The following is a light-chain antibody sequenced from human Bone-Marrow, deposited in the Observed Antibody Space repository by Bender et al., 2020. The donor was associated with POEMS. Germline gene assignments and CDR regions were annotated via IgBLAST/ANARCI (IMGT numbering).Light chain of an antibody. CDR2: EVT. J-gene: IGLJ1*01. Sequence: QSALTQPASVSGFPGQSITISCSGTSSDVGSYNRVSWYQQHPDKAPKLMIYEVTERPSGVSSRFSGSKSANTASLTISGLQADDEADYYCCSFAAGSTYIFGSGTKVTVL. CDR3: CSFAAGSTYI. CDR1: SSDVGSYNR. V-gene: IGLV2-23*02.